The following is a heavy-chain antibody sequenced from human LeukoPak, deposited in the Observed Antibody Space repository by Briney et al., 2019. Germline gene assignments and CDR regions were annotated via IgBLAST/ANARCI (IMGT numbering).Heavy chain of an antibody. CDR1: GFTFDDYA. D-gene: IGHD3-16*01. V-gene: IGHV3-9*01. J-gene: IGHJ4*02. Sequence: GGSLRLSCAASGFTFDDYAMHWVRQAPGQGLEWISGISWNSGSIGYADSVKGRFTISRDNAKNSLYLQMNSLRAEDTALYYCAKALGGGPRKFWGFDYWGQGTLVTVSS. CDR2: ISWNSGSI. CDR3: AKALGGGPRKFWGFDY.